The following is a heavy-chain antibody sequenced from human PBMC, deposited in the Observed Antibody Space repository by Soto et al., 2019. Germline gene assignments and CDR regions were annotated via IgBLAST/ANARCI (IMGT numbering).Heavy chain of an antibody. Sequence: QITLKESGPTLVTPTQTLTLTCTFSGFSLTTRGVGVGWIRQPPGKALECLALIYWDDDKRYSPSLQSRVSITKDATKNQVVLTRTNVDPVDTATYYCAHIPNYYQYDWFDPWGQGTLDAVSS. D-gene: IGHD3-16*01. J-gene: IGHJ5*02. CDR3: AHIPNYYQYDWFDP. CDR2: IYWDDDK. CDR1: GFSLTTRGVG. V-gene: IGHV2-5*02.